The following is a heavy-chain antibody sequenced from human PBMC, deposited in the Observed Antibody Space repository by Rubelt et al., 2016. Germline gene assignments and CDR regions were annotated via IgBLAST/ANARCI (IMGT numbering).Heavy chain of an antibody. CDR2: YYSGST. Sequence: QLQLQESGPGLVKPSETLSLTCAVYGGSFSVYYWSWIRQPPGKGLEWIGYYYSGSTTYNPSPDRRVTILVDTSKNQFSLKLSSGTAADTAVYYCARQGAYKFAYWGQGTLVTVSS. CDR1: GGSFSVYY. CDR3: ARQGAYKFAY. J-gene: IGHJ4*02. D-gene: IGHD1-1*01. V-gene: IGHV4-59*08.